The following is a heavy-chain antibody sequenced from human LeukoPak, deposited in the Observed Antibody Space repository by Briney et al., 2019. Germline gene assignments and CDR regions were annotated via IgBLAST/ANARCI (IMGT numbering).Heavy chain of an antibody. V-gene: IGHV1-69*13. D-gene: IGHD6-19*01. CDR3: ARGLGIAVAGSDYYYYMDV. CDR2: IIPIFGTA. J-gene: IGHJ6*03. CDR1: GGTFSSYA. Sequence: WASVKVSCKASGGTFSSYAISWVRQAPGQGLEWMGGIIPIFGTANYAQKFQGRVTITADESTSTAYMELSSLRSEDTAVYYCARGLGIAVAGSDYYYYMDVWGKGTTVTVSS.